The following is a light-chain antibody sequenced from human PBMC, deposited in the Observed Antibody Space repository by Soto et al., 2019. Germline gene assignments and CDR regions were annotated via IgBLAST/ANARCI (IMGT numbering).Light chain of an antibody. CDR1: QGISNS. J-gene: IGKJ1*01. V-gene: IGKV1-27*01. Sequence: DIQMTQSPSSLSASVGDRVTITCRASQGISNSLAWYQQKPGKVPKLLIYAASTLQSGVPSRFSSSGSGTDFTITISSLQPEDVATYYCQKYNGAPRTFGQGTKVEIK. CDR3: QKYNGAPRT. CDR2: AAS.